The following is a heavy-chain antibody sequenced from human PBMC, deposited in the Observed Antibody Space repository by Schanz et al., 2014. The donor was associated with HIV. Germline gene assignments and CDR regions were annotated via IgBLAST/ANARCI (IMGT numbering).Heavy chain of an antibody. V-gene: IGHV1-8*02. D-gene: IGHD3-9*01. Sequence: QVQLVQSGAEVTEPGASVKVSCEASGYTFSDYDINWVRQAPGQGLEWMGWMNPASGNTGIAEKFLGRLSLTRFTSTGTTYMELDSLRSEDTAVYYCARESNPYDILTDLYGMDVWGQGTTVTVSS. CDR3: ARESNPYDILTDLYGMDV. CDR1: GYTFSDYD. CDR2: MNPASGNT. J-gene: IGHJ6*02.